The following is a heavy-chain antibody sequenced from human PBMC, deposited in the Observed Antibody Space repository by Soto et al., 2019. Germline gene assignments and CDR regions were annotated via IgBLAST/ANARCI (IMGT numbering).Heavy chain of an antibody. CDR2: IYRDGST. D-gene: IGHD6-13*01. CDR1: GFTVSDSY. CDR3: ARDWAAAGTV. J-gene: IGHJ4*02. V-gene: IGHV3-66*01. Sequence: EVPLVESGGGLVQPGESLRLSCAASGFTVSDSYMSWVRQAPGKGLEWVSFIYRDGSTYYADSVKGRFTISRDNSKNTLYLQMISLRAEDTAVYYCARDWAAAGTVWGQGTLVTVSS.